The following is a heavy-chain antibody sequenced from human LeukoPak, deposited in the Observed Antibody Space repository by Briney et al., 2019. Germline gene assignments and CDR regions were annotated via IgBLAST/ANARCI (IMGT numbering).Heavy chain of an antibody. J-gene: IGHJ4*02. CDR1: GFTFSSYA. Sequence: GGSLRLSCAASGFTFSSYAMHWVRQAPGKGLEWVAVISYDGSNKYYADSVKGRFTISRDNAKNSLYLQMNSLRAEDTALYYCAKDHSYCSGGSCQGVLDYWGQGTLVTVSS. CDR2: ISYDGSNK. V-gene: IGHV3-30*17. CDR3: AKDHSYCSGGSCQGVLDY. D-gene: IGHD2-15*01.